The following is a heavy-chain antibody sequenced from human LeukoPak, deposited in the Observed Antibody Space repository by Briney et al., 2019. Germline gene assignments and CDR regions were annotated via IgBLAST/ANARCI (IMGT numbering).Heavy chain of an antibody. D-gene: IGHD3-10*01. CDR2: ISYDGSNK. V-gene: IGHV3-30-3*01. CDR1: GFTFSDYY. J-gene: IGHJ3*02. Sequence: PGGSLRLSCAASGFTFSDYYMSWIRQAPGKGLEWVAVISYDGSNKYYADSVKGRFTISRDNSKNTLYLQMNSLRAEDTAVYYCARLRRVRGADDAFDIWGQGTMVTVSS. CDR3: ARLRRVRGADDAFDI.